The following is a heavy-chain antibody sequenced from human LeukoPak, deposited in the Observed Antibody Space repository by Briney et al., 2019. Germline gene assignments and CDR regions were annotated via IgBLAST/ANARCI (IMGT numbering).Heavy chain of an antibody. Sequence: GGSLRLSCAASGFTFSSYAMSWVRQAPGKGLEWVSAISGSGGGTYYADSVKGRFTISRDNSKNTLYLQMNSLRAEDTAVYYCAKDRARYSGSYWGLYFDYWGQGTLVTVSS. J-gene: IGHJ4*02. CDR2: ISGSGGGT. V-gene: IGHV3-23*01. CDR3: AKDRARYSGSYWGLYFDY. D-gene: IGHD1-26*01. CDR1: GFTFSSYA.